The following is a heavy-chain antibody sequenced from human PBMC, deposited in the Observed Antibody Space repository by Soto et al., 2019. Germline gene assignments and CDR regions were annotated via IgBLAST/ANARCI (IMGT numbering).Heavy chain of an antibody. D-gene: IGHD3-22*01. V-gene: IGHV2-5*02. CDR1: GFSLSTSGVG. CDR3: AHMLAYDYYDRSGYSFFDY. J-gene: IGHJ4*02. Sequence: QITLKESGPTLVKPTQTLTLTCTFSGFSLSTSGVGVGWIRQPPGKALEWLALIYWDDDKRYSPSLKSRLSITKDTSKNQVVPTMTNMEPADTATYHCAHMLAYDYYDRSGYSFFDYWGPGTRSPSPQ. CDR2: IYWDDDK.